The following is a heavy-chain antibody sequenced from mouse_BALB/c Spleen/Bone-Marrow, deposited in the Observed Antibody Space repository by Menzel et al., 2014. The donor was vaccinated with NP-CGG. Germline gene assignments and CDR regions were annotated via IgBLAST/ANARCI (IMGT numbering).Heavy chain of an antibody. CDR1: GFTFSNYT. J-gene: IGHJ3*01. CDR2: ISNGGGTT. Sequence: EVKVVDSGGGLVQPGGSLKLSCAASGFTFSNYTMSWIRPTPEKRLEWVAYISNGGGTTYYPDTVKGRFTISRDNAKNTLYLQMSSLKSEDTAMYYCARRYDYGYGPFAYWGQGTLVTVSA. CDR3: ARRYDYGYGPFAY. V-gene: IGHV5-12-2*01. D-gene: IGHD1-2*01.